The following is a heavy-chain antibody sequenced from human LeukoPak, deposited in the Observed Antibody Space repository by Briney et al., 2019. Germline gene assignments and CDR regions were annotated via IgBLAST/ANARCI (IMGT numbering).Heavy chain of an antibody. V-gene: IGHV1-69*05. J-gene: IGHJ5*02. D-gene: IGHD3-3*01. CDR1: GYTSTSYA. CDR2: IIPIFGTA. CDR3: ARVPIPGFLEWFDPDNWFDP. Sequence: SVKVSCKASGYTSTSYAISWVRQAPGQGLEWMGGIIPIFGTANYAQKFQGRVTITTDESTSTAYMELSSLRSEDTAVYYCARVPIPGFLEWFDPDNWFDPWGQGTLVTVSS.